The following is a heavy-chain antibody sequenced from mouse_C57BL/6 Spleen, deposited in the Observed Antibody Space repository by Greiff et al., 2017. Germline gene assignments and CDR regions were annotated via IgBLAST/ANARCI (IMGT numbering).Heavy chain of an antibody. CDR1: GYTFTDYE. D-gene: IGHD1-1*01. CDR2: IDPETGGT. V-gene: IGHV1-15*01. CDR3: TRSYYYGSSYFAY. Sequence: VKLVESGAELVRPGASVTLSCKASGYTFTDYEMHWVKQTPVHGLEWIGAIDPETGGTAYNQKFKGKAILTADKSSSTAYMELRSLTSEDSAVYYCTRSYYYGSSYFAYWGQGTLVTVSA. J-gene: IGHJ3*01.